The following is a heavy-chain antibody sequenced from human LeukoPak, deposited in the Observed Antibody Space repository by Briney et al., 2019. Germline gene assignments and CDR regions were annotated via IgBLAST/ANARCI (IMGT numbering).Heavy chain of an antibody. D-gene: IGHD2-21*01. Sequence: GASVKVSCKASGGTFSSYAISWVRQAPGQGLEWMGGIIPIFGTANYAQKFQGRVTITADESTSTAYMELSSLRSEDTAVYYCARVPLWAPPPGYYYYGMDVWGKGTTVTVSS. CDR2: IIPIFGTA. CDR1: GGTFSSYA. J-gene: IGHJ6*04. CDR3: ARVPLWAPPPGYYYYGMDV. V-gene: IGHV1-69*13.